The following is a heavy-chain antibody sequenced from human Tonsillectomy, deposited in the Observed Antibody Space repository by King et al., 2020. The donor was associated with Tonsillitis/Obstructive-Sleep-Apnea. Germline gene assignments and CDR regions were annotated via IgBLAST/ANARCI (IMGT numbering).Heavy chain of an antibody. J-gene: IGHJ3*02. V-gene: IGHV3-53*01. CDR3: ARTTVTTTSAFDI. D-gene: IGHD4-17*01. CDR2: IYSGGST. CDR1: GFTVSSNY. Sequence: VQLVESGGGLIQPGGSLRLSCAASGFTVSSNYMSWVRQAPGKGLEWVSVIYSGGSTYYADSVKGRFTISSDNAKNTLYLQMNSLRAEDTAVYYCARTTVTTTSAFDIWGQGTMVTVSS.